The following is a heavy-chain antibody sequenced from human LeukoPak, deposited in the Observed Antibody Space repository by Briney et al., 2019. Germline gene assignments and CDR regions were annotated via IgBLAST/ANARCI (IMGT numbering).Heavy chain of an antibody. J-gene: IGHJ4*02. CDR3: ARGGSSYGSFDS. CDR2: IKQDGSDK. D-gene: IGHD3-10*01. Sequence: GGSLRLSCAASGFTFSSYWMSWVRQAPGKGLEWVANIKQDGSDKYYVESVRGRFTISRDNAKNSLFLQMNSLRVEDTAVCYCARGGSSYGSFDSWGQGTLVTVSS. V-gene: IGHV3-7*04. CDR1: GFTFSSYW.